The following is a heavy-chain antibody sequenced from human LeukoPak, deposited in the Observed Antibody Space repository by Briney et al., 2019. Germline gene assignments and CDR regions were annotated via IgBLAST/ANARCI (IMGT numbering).Heavy chain of an antibody. CDR1: GGSISSSSYY. CDR2: IYYSGST. V-gene: IGHV4-39*01. D-gene: IGHD3-10*01. Sequence: SETLSLTCTVSGGSISSSSYYWGWIRQPPGKGLEWIGSIYYSGSTYYNPSLESRVTISVDTSKNQFSLKLSSVTAADTAVYYCARLTDGWFGIFDYWGQGTLVTVSS. CDR3: ARLTDGWFGIFDY. J-gene: IGHJ4*02.